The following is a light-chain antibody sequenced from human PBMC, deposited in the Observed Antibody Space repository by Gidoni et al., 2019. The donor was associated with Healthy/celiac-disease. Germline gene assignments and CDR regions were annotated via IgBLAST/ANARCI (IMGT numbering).Light chain of an antibody. CDR2: GAS. CDR3: QQYGSSPQT. CDR1: QSVSSSY. V-gene: IGKV3-20*01. J-gene: IGKJ1*01. Sequence: EIVLTQYPGTLSLSPGERSTLSCRASQSVSSSYLAWYQQKPGQAPRLLIYGASSSATGIPDRFSGSGSGTDFTLTISRLDPEDFAVYYCQQYGSSPQTFGQGTKVEIK.